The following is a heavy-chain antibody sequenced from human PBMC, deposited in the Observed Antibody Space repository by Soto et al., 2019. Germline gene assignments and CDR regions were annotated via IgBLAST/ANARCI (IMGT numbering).Heavy chain of an antibody. Sequence: PSETLSLTCAVSGGSISSSNWWSWVRQPPGKGLEWIGEIYHSGSTNYNPSLKSRVTISVDKSKNQFSLKLSSVTAADTAVYYCARDTYGLYYYYGMDVWGQGTTVTVSS. CDR3: ARDTYGLYYYYGMDV. D-gene: IGHD4-17*01. V-gene: IGHV4-4*02. J-gene: IGHJ6*02. CDR1: GGSISSSNW. CDR2: IYHSGST.